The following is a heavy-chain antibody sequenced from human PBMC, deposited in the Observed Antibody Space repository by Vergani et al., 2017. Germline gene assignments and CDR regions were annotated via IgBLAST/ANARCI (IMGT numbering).Heavy chain of an antibody. Sequence: QVQLVQSGAEVKKPGASVKVSCKASGYPFTSYAMHWVRQAPGQRLEWMGWINAGNGNTKYSQKCQGRVTITRYTSASTAYMGLSSLRSEDTAVYYCAILDSSGYQLVFDYWGQGTLVTVSS. V-gene: IGHV1-3*01. CDR1: GYPFTSYA. CDR3: AILDSSGYQLVFDY. CDR2: INAGNGNT. D-gene: IGHD3-22*01. J-gene: IGHJ4*02.